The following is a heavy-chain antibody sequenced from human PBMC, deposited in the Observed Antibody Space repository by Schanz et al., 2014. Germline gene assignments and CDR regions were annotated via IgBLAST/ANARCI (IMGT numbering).Heavy chain of an antibody. D-gene: IGHD3-22*01. J-gene: IGHJ4*02. V-gene: IGHV3-72*01. CDR2: TRNKANSYTT. Sequence: EVQVVESGGGLVQPGGSLRLSCAASGFTFSDHHMDWVRQAPGKGLEWLGRTRNKANSYTTGYAASVKGRFTISRDESKNSLYLQMNSLKTEDTAVYYCTDGSARWGQGTLVTVSS. CDR1: GFTFSDHH. CDR3: TDGSAR.